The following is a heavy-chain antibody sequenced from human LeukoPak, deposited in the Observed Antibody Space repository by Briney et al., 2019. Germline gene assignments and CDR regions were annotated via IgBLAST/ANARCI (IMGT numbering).Heavy chain of an antibody. D-gene: IGHD2-2*01. CDR1: GLTFSTYW. V-gene: IGHV3-74*01. J-gene: IGHJ4*01. CDR3: GSRIGYCSSSSCKAPY. Sequence: PGGSLRLSCAGSGLTFSTYWMHWVRQAPGKGLVWVPRINPDGSSTSYADSVKGGFTISRDNAENTMYRQMNSLRAEDTAVYYCGSRIGYCSSSSCKAPYWGHGTLVTVSS. CDR2: INPDGSST.